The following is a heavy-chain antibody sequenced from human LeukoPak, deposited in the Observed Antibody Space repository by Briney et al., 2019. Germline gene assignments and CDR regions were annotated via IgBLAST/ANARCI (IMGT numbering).Heavy chain of an antibody. Sequence: GASVKVSCKTSGYTFNSYGISWVRQAPGQGLEWMGMIYPRDGSTSYAQNFQGRVTVTRDTSTTTVHMELRGLRSEDTAVYYCARDQEGFDYWGQGTVVTVSS. CDR1: GYTFNSYG. V-gene: IGHV1-46*02. CDR3: ARDQEGFDY. J-gene: IGHJ4*02. CDR2: IYPRDGST.